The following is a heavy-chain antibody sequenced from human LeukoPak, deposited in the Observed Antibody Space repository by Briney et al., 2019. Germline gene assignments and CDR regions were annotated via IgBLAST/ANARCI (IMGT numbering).Heavy chain of an antibody. J-gene: IGHJ4*02. CDR2: IYYSGST. CDR3: AGQAGDYYFDY. CDR1: GGSISSSSYY. V-gene: IGHV4-39*01. D-gene: IGHD2-21*02. Sequence: SETLSLTCTVSGGSISSSSYYGGWIRQPPGKGLEWIGSIYYSGSTYYNPSLKSRVTISVDTSKKQFSLKLSSVTAADTAVYYCAGQAGDYYFDYWGQGTLVTVSS.